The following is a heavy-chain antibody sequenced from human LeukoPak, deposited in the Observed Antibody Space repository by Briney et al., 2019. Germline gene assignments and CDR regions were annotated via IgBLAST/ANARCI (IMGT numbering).Heavy chain of an antibody. CDR2: IIPIFGTA. CDR1: GGTFISYA. CDR3: ARLSGYCSGGSCYSDTWFDP. V-gene: IGHV1-69*13. D-gene: IGHD2-15*01. Sequence: SVKVSCKASGGTFISYAISWVRQAAGQGLEWMGGIIPIFGTANYAQKFQGRVTITADESTSTAYMELSSLRSEDTAVYYCARLSGYCSGGSCYSDTWFDPWGQGTLVTVSS. J-gene: IGHJ5*02.